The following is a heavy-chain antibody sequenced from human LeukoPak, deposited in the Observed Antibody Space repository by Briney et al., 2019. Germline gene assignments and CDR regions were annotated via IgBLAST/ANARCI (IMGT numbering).Heavy chain of an antibody. CDR1: GFTVSSNY. CDR3: SGDRGGPEAD. V-gene: IGHV3-53*01. J-gene: IGHJ4*02. CDR2: IYSSGST. Sequence: PGGSLRLSCAASGFTVSSNYMSWVRQAPGKGLEWVSVIYSSGSTYYSDSVTGRFTISRDNSKNNRYLQFTSLSSDATAVFYFSGDRGGPEADWGQGTLVTVSS. D-gene: IGHD2-15*01.